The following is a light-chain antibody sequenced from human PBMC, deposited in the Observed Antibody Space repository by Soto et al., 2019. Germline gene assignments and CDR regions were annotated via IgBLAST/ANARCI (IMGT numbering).Light chain of an antibody. CDR2: GAS. V-gene: IGKV3-15*01. J-gene: IGKJ1*01. CDR1: QSVSNN. CDR3: QQDNSWPGT. Sequence: EIVMTRSPGTLSVSPGEIATLSCRASQSVSNNFAWYQQTPGQAPRRLIYGASTRATGIPARFSGSGSGTEFTLTISSLQSEYFAVAYCQQDNSWPGTFGQGTKVYIK.